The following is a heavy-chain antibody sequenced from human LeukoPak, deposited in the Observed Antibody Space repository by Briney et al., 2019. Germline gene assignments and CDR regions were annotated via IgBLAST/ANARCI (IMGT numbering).Heavy chain of an antibody. CDR1: GFTFSDYY. Sequence: SGGSLRLSCAASGFTFSDYYMSWLRQAPGKGLEWVSYISSSGSTIYYADSVKGRFTTSRDNAKNSLYLQMNSLRAEDTAVYYCARVRSYYFDYWGQGTLVTVSS. CDR3: ARVRSYYFDY. J-gene: IGHJ4*02. D-gene: IGHD3-10*01. V-gene: IGHV3-11*01. CDR2: ISSSGSTI.